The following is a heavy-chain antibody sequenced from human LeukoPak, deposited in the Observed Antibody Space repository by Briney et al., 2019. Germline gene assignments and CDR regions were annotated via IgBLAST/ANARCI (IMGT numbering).Heavy chain of an antibody. J-gene: IGHJ5*02. V-gene: IGHV4-39*01. CDR3: ARTPRDTVWFDP. Sequence: PSETLSLTCTVSGGSISSSSYYWGWIRHPPGKGLEWIGSIYYSGSTYYNPSLKSRVTISVDTSKNQFSLKLSSVTAADTAVYHCARTPRDTVWFDPWGQGTLVTVSS. CDR1: GGSISSSSYY. D-gene: IGHD4-17*01. CDR2: IYYSGST.